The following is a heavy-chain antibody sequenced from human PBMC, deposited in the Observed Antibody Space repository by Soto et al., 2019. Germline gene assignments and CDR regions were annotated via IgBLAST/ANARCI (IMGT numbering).Heavy chain of an antibody. D-gene: IGHD3-9*01. CDR3: ARDEGRYYDILTGYFDY. V-gene: IGHV3-30-3*01. CDR1: GFSFSSYA. Sequence: QVQLVESGGGVVQPGRSLRLSCAASGFSFSSYAMHWVRQAPSKGLEWVAVISYDGSNKYYADSVKGRFTISRDNSKNTLYLQMNSLRAEDTAVYSSARDEGRYYDILTGYFDYWGQGTLVTVSS. J-gene: IGHJ4*02. CDR2: ISYDGSNK.